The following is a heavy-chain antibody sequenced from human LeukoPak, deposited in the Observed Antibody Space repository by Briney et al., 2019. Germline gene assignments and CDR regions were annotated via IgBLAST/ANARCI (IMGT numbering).Heavy chain of an antibody. CDR1: GFTFSSYS. CDR2: ISSSSSYI. Sequence: GGSLRLSCAASGFTFSSYSMNWVRQAPGMGLEWVSSISSSSSYIYYADSVKGRFTISRDNAKNSLYLQMNSLRAEDTAVYYCAREATDSSFSGFDYWGQGTLVTVSS. D-gene: IGHD6-6*01. CDR3: AREATDSSFSGFDY. J-gene: IGHJ4*02. V-gene: IGHV3-21*01.